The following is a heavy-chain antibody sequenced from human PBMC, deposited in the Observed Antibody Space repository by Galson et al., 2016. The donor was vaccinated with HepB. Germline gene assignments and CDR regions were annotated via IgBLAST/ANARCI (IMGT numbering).Heavy chain of an antibody. CDR3: AKDWSYDYVWGIDSRPYWFFEL. J-gene: IGHJ2*01. CDR2: ITYSGETI. D-gene: IGHD3-16*01. CDR1: GFTFADYG. Sequence: SLRLSCAGSGFTFADYGMHWVRQVPGKGLEWVSGITYSGETIGYADSVKGRFTISRGSGKNTLYLHMNNLRPQDTAFYFCAKDWSYDYVWGIDSRPYWFFELWGRGTRVTVSS. V-gene: IGHV3-9*01.